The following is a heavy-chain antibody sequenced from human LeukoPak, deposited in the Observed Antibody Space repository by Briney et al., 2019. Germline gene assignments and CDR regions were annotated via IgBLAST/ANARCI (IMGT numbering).Heavy chain of an antibody. CDR1: GFTFSDAW. CDR3: TTGGSVITVTRSYDF. Sequence: GGSLRLSCAASGFTFSDAWMNWVRQAPGKGLEWVGRIKTIIDGGTTDYAAPVKDRFTVSRDDSKNTLYLQVNSLKTEDTAVYYCTTGGSVITVTRSYDFWGPGTLVTVSS. V-gene: IGHV3-15*07. CDR2: IKTIIDGGTT. D-gene: IGHD4-17*01. J-gene: IGHJ4*02.